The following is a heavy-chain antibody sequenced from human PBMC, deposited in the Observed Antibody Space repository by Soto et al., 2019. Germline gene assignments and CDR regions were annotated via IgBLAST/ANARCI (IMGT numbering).Heavy chain of an antibody. J-gene: IGHJ4*02. Sequence: SETLSLTCTVSGGSISSSSYYWGWIRQPPGKGLEWIGSIYYSGSTYYNPSLKSRVTISVDTSKNQFSLKLSSVTAADTAVYYCARQSSGWPQPFDYWGQGTLVTVSS. V-gene: IGHV4-39*01. CDR3: ARQSSGWPQPFDY. CDR1: GGSISSSSYY. D-gene: IGHD6-19*01. CDR2: IYYSGST.